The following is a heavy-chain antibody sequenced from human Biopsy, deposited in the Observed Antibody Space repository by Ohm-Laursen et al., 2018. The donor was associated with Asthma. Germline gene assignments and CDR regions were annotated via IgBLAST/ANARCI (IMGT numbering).Heavy chain of an antibody. CDR3: VRGSSSWHHGPFHYYYGLDV. CDR1: SGSGGYMRSGNYY. Sequence: GTLSLTCSLSSGSGGYMRSGNYYWGWIRQSPGKGLEWIGRIYYSGTTYYNPSLESRVTLSADTSKNQFSLKPTSVTAADTAVYYCVRGSSSWHHGPFHYYYGLDVWGQGTTATVSS. V-gene: IGHV4-39*01. J-gene: IGHJ6*02. D-gene: IGHD6-13*01. CDR2: IYYSGTT.